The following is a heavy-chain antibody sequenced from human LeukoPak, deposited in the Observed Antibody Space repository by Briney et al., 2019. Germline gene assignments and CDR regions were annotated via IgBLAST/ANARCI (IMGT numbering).Heavy chain of an antibody. V-gene: IGHV3-7*05. J-gene: IGHJ4*02. CDR1: GFTFSAYW. D-gene: IGHD2-2*01. Sequence: AGGSLRLSCAASGFTFSAYWMSWLRQAPGRGHEWVASIKQDGGEKYYVDSVMGRFTISKDNAKNSLYLQMKSLRVEDTAVYYCARDMHSSYEYWGQGTLVSVSS. CDR3: ARDMHSSYEY. CDR2: IKQDGGEK.